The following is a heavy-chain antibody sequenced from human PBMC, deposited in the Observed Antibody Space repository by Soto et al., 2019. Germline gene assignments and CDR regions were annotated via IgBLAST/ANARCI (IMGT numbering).Heavy chain of an antibody. V-gene: IGHV3-23*01. Sequence: PGGSLRLSCAASGFTFSSYAMSWVRQAPGKGLEWVSAISGSGGSTYYADPVKGRFTISRDNSKNTLYLQMNSLRAEDTAVYYCAKFESRTSRNDAFDIWGQGTMVTVSS. CDR2: ISGSGGST. J-gene: IGHJ3*02. CDR3: AKFESRTSRNDAFDI. CDR1: GFTFSSYA. D-gene: IGHD2-2*01.